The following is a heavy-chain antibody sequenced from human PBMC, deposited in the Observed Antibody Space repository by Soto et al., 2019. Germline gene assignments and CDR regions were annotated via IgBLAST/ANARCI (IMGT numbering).Heavy chain of an antibody. V-gene: IGHV4-4*02. D-gene: IGHD1-26*01. CDR2: IYHSGST. CDR3: ARMSGSYPWYFDY. J-gene: IGHJ4*02. Sequence: SETLSLTCAVSGGSISSSNWWSWVRQPPGKGLEWIGDIYHSGSTNYNPSLKSRVTISVDKSKNQFSLKLSSVTAADTAVYYCARMSGSYPWYFDYWGQGTLVTVSS. CDR1: GGSISSSNW.